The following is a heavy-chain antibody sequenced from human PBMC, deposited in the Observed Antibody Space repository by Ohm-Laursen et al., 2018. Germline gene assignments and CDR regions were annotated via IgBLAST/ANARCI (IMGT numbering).Heavy chain of an antibody. CDR2: IYKSGST. J-gene: IGHJ5*02. D-gene: IGHD1-26*01. Sequence: GTLSLTWSVSGGSISSYYWSWTRQSPGKGLEWIGYIYKSGSTNYNPSLKSRVTISIDTSKNQFSLKLSSVTAADTAVYYCARHGIVAVGATTGYWFDPWGQGTLVTVSS. CDR3: ARHGIVAVGATTGYWFDP. CDR1: GGSISSYY. V-gene: IGHV4-59*08.